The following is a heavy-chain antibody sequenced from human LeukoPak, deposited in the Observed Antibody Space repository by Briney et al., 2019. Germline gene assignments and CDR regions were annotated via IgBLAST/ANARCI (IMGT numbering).Heavy chain of an antibody. CDR1: GFTFSSYA. D-gene: IGHD4-17*01. V-gene: IGHV3-64*01. CDR2: ISSNGGST. Sequence: PGGSLRLSCAASGFTFSSYAMHWVRQAPGKGLEYVSAISSNGGSTYYANSVKGRFTISRDNSKNTLYLQMGSLRAEDMAVYYCASCDGDYVPYYWGQGTLVTVSS. J-gene: IGHJ4*02. CDR3: ASCDGDYVPYY.